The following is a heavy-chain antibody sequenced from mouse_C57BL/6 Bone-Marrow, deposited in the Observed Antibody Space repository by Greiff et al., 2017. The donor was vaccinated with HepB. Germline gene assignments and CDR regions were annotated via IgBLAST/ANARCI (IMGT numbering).Heavy chain of an antibody. D-gene: IGHD1-1*01. CDR1: GFTFSSYG. CDR3: ARGRITTVVGDY. Sequence: VQRVESGGDLVKPGGSLKLSCAASGFTFSSYGMSWVRQTPDKRLEWVATISSGGSYTYYPDSVKGRFTISRDNAKNTLYLQMSSLKSEDTAMYYCARGRITTVVGDYWGQGTTLTVSS. CDR2: ISSGGSYT. J-gene: IGHJ2*01. V-gene: IGHV5-6*01.